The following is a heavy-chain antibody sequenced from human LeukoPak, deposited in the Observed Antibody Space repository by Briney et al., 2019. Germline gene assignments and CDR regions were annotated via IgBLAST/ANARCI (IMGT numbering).Heavy chain of an antibody. CDR2: IHLEGSEK. J-gene: IGHJ4*02. D-gene: IGHD3-22*01. V-gene: IGHV3-7*01. CDR3: ATDRGYFSFDY. CDR1: GFTFSSYS. Sequence: GGSLRLSCAASGFTFSSYSMTWVRQAPGKGLEWVANIHLEGSEKYYVDSVKGRFTISRDNAKNSLYLQMNRLRAEDTAVYYCATDRGYFSFDYWGQGTLVTVSS.